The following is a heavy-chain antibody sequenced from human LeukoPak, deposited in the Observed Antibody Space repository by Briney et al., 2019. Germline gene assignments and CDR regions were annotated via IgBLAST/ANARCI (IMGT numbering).Heavy chain of an antibody. V-gene: IGHV3-74*01. CDR3: VVVVEPPDSDGFDV. CDR1: GFTFGNSW. J-gene: IGHJ3*01. Sequence: GGSLRLSCAASGFTFGNSWVHWVRQAPGKGLVWASLINADGSTATYADSVKGRFTISRDNARNTLSLQMNSLTIEDTAVYYCVVVVEPPDSDGFDVWGQGTMITVSS. D-gene: IGHD1-14*01. CDR2: INADGSTA.